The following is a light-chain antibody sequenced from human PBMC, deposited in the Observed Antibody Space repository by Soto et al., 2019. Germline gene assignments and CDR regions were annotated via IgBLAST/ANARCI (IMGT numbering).Light chain of an antibody. J-gene: IGKJ2*01. CDR3: QQYDNLLYT. V-gene: IGKV1-33*01. Sequence: DIQLTQSPSSLSASVGDRVTITCQASQHISKSLNWYQQRPGKAPKLLIHGASSLETGVPSRVSGYGSGTYFTFTISSLQPEDIATYYCQQYDNLLYTFGQGTKLEIK. CDR2: GAS. CDR1: QHISKS.